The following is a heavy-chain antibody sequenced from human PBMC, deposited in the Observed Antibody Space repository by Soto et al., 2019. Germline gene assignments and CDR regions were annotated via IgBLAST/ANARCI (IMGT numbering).Heavy chain of an antibody. CDR3: VRGYPEVDFDF. Sequence: QVQLVESGGGVVQPGGSLRLSCEASGFTFRNYGLHWVRQAPDKGLEWVGGIWSDGYKKMYGDSVKGRFIISRDNSKNTMYLQMNSLRAEDTATYYCVRGYPEVDFDFWGLGSLATVSS. D-gene: IGHD2-2*01. CDR1: GFTFRNYG. V-gene: IGHV3-33*01. J-gene: IGHJ4*02. CDR2: IWSDGYKK.